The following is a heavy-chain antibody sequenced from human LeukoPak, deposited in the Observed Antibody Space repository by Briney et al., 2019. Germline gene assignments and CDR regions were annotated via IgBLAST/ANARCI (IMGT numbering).Heavy chain of an antibody. J-gene: IGHJ4*02. D-gene: IGHD3-22*01. CDR2: ISYDGSKK. CDR1: GFTFSTYS. CDR3: AKLLYYYDSSQPY. V-gene: IGHV3-30*04. Sequence: GGSLRLSCAASGFTFSTYSMHWVRQAPGKGLEWVAIISYDGSKKYYADSVKGRFTISRDNSKNTLYLQMNSLRAEDTAVYYCAKLLYYYDSSQPYWGQGTLVTVSS.